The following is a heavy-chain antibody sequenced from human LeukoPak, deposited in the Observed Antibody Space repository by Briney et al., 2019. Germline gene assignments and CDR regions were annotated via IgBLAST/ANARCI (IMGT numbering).Heavy chain of an antibody. Sequence: GGSLRLSCAASGFTFSSYSMNWVRQAPGKGLEWVSSISSSSSYIYYADSVKGRFTISRDNAKNSLYLQMNSLRAEDTAVYYCARVGYSGYDYLCYWGQGTLVTVSS. CDR3: ARVGYSGYDYLCY. CDR2: ISSSSSYI. J-gene: IGHJ4*02. V-gene: IGHV3-21*01. D-gene: IGHD5-12*01. CDR1: GFTFSSYS.